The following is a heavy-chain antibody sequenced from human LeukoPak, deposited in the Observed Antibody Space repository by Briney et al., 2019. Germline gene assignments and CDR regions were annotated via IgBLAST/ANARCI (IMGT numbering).Heavy chain of an antibody. CDR1: GFTFNKDG. Sequence: PGGSLRLSCAASGFTFNKDGMSWVCQAPGKGLEWVSTVNENGAETHYADSVKGRFTISRDNSKNTVLLQMNSLRADDTALYYCTKGDGGWYPIDYWGQGTLVIVSS. J-gene: IGHJ4*02. V-gene: IGHV3-23*01. D-gene: IGHD6-19*01. CDR2: VNENGAET. CDR3: TKGDGGWYPIDY.